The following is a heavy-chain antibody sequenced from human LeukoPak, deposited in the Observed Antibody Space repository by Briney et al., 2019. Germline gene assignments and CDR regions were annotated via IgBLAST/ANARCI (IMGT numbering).Heavy chain of an antibody. D-gene: IGHD5-12*01. CDR2: ISSSSSYI. CDR1: GFTVSSNY. CDR3: ARSIARGYSGYDSGRAFDI. V-gene: IGHV3-21*01. J-gene: IGHJ3*02. Sequence: PGGSLRLSCAASGFTVSSNYMSWVRQAPGKGLEWVSSISSSSSYIYYADSVKGRFTISRDNAKNSLYLQMNSLRAEDTAVYYCARSIARGYSGYDSGRAFDIWGQGTMVTVSS.